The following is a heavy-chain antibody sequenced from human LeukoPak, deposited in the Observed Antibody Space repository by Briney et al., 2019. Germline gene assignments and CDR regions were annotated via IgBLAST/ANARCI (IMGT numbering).Heavy chain of an antibody. D-gene: IGHD2-2*01. CDR1: GFTFSSYS. CDR2: ISSSSSYI. V-gene: IGHV3-21*01. CDR3: ARGQYQLLHDY. Sequence: GGSLRLSCAASGFTFSSYSMNWVRQAPGKGLEWVSSISSSSSYIYYADSVKGQFTISRDNAKNSLYLQMNSLRAEDTAVYYCARGQYQLLHDYWGQGTLVTVSS. J-gene: IGHJ4*02.